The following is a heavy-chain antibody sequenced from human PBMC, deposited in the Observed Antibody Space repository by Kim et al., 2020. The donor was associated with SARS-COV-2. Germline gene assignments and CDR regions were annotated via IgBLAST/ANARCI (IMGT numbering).Heavy chain of an antibody. J-gene: IGHJ4*02. CDR1: GFTFSSYW. V-gene: IGHV3-7*01. D-gene: IGHD6-19*01. Sequence: GGSLRLSCAASGFTFSSYWMSWVRQAPGKGLEWVANIKQDGSEKYYVDSVKGRFTISRDNAKNSLYLQMNSLRAEDTAVYYCARDCGGWYGREGADYWGQGTLVTVSS. CDR3: ARDCGGWYGREGADY. CDR2: IKQDGSEK.